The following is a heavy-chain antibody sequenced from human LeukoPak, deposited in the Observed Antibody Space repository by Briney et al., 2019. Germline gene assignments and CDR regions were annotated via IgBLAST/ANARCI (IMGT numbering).Heavy chain of an antibody. V-gene: IGHV4-59*01. CDR1: GASISGYY. D-gene: IGHD2-15*01. J-gene: IGHJ4*02. CDR2: IYDSGTT. CDR3: ARTKRVDYFDF. Sequence: SGTLSLICSVSGASISGYYWSWIRQPPGKGLEWIAYIYDSGTTDYNPSLKSRIAISVDTSKNQFSLKLSSVTAADSAVYYCARTKRVDYFDFWGQGTLVTVSS.